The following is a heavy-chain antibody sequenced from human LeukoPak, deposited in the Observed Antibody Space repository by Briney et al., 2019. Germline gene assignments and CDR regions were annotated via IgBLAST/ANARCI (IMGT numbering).Heavy chain of an antibody. CDR3: VTVVPGAPNLLGY. D-gene: IGHD2-15*01. J-gene: IGHJ4*02. CDR2: ISWNSGST. V-gene: IGHV3-9*01. CDR1: GFTFDDYA. Sequence: PGRSLRLSCAASGFTFDDYAMHWVRQAPGKGLEWVSGISWNSGSTGYADSVKGRFTISRDNAKNTIYLQMNSLRAEDTAVYYCVTVVPGAPNLLGYWGQGTLVTVSS.